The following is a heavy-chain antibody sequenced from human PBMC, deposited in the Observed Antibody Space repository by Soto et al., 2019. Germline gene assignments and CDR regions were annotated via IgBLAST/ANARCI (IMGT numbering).Heavy chain of an antibody. V-gene: IGHV3-15*07. CDR3: TATDHPYFDY. CDR2: IYRQTDGGTT. Sequence: EVPLVESGGGLVEPGGSLRLSCAASGFTFSHARMNWVRQAPGKGLEWVGRIYRQTDGGTTNYAAPVKGRFTISRDDSKNTLFLQMDSLKTEDTAVYSCTATDHPYFDYWGQGTLVTVSS. CDR1: GFTFSHAR. J-gene: IGHJ4*02.